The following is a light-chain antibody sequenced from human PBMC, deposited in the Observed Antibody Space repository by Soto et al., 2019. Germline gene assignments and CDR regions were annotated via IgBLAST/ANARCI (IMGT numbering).Light chain of an antibody. CDR2: GAY. CDR3: QQYNDWPRT. Sequence: DIVLTQSPVTLSASPGESATLSCRASQSVNSGLAWYQQKPGQAPTLLIYGAYIRAVGIPARFSGSGSGAEVTLTIRSLQSEDFALYFCQQYNDWPRTFGQGTKVEIK. V-gene: IGKV3-15*01. J-gene: IGKJ1*01. CDR1: QSVNSG.